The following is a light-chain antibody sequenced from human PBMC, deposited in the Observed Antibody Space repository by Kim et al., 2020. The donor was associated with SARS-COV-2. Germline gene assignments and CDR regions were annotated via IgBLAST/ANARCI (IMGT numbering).Light chain of an antibody. CDR3: QQYSSYSRT. J-gene: IGKJ2*01. CDR1: QSISRL. V-gene: IGKV1-5*01. CDR2: DAS. Sequence: SASVGDRVTLTCRASQSISRLLAWYQQKPGKAPELLIYDASTLQNGVPSRFSGSGSGTEFTLTISSLQPDDFATYFCQQYSSYSRTFGQGTELEI.